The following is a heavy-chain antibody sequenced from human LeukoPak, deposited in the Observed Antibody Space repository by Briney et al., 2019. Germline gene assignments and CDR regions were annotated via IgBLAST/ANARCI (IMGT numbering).Heavy chain of an antibody. Sequence: GASVKVSCKASGGTFSSYAISWVRQAPGQGLEWMGGIIPIFGTANYAQEFQGRVTITADESTSTAYMELSSLRSEDTAVYYCARADCSGGSCYSQNDYWGQGTLVTVSS. CDR2: IIPIFGTA. CDR1: GGTFSSYA. D-gene: IGHD2-15*01. V-gene: IGHV1-69*13. CDR3: ARADCSGGSCYSQNDY. J-gene: IGHJ4*02.